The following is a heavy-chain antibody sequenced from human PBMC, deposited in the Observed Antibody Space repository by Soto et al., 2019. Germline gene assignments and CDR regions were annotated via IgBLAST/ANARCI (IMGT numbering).Heavy chain of an antibody. CDR1: GFTFSSYG. Sequence: PGGSLRLSCVGSGFTFSSYGMHWVRQAPGKGLECVAVISDTGSSHYYAASVEGRFTISRENSKNTLSLHMDRLRVEDTAIYYCARELQGLYYFDFWGQGTLVTVSS. J-gene: IGHJ4*02. CDR2: ISDTGSSH. CDR3: ARELQGLYYFDF. V-gene: IGHV3-30*03. D-gene: IGHD4-4*01.